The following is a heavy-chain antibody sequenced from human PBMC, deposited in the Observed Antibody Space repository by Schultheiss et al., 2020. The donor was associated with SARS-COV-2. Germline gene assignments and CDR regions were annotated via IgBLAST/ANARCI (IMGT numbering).Heavy chain of an antibody. CDR3: AKESVVAATFDY. D-gene: IGHD2-15*01. CDR1: GFTFSDYY. J-gene: IGHJ4*02. Sequence: GGSLRLSCAASGFTFSDYYMSWIRQAPGKGLEWVAVIWYDGSNKYYADSVKGRFTISRDNSKNTLYLQMNSLRAEDTAVYYCAKESVVAATFDYWGQGTLVTVSS. CDR2: IWYDGSNK. V-gene: IGHV3-30*02.